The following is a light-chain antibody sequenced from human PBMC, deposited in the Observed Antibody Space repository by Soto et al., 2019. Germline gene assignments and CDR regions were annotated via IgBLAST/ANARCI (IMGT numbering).Light chain of an antibody. CDR1: NIGSKS. CDR2: YDS. J-gene: IGLJ2*01. Sequence: SYELTQPPSVSVAPGKTARITCGGNNIGSKSVHWYQQKPGQARVLVIYYDSDRPSGIPERFSGSNSGNTATLTISRVEAGDEADYYCQVWDSSSDRYVVFGGGTKLTVL. V-gene: IGLV3-21*04. CDR3: QVWDSSSDRYVV.